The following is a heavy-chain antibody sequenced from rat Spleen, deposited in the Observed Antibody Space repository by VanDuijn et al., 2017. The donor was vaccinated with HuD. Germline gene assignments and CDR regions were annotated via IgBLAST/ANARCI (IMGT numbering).Heavy chain of an antibody. CDR2: ITNTGGSI. Sequence: EVQLVESGGGLVQPGRSLKLSCVASGFTFNNYWMTWIRQAPGKGLEWVASITNTGGSIYYPDSVKGRFTLSRDNAKSTLYLQMDSLRSEDTATYYCATDGYYDGTYYSVYVMDAWGQGASVTVSS. V-gene: IGHV5-31*01. J-gene: IGHJ4*01. D-gene: IGHD1-12*02. CDR1: GFTFNNYW. CDR3: ATDGYYDGTYYSVYVMDA.